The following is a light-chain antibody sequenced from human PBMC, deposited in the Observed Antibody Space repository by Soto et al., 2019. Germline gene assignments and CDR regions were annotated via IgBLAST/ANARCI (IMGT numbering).Light chain of an antibody. CDR3: QSYDSSLSGSGV. CDR1: SSDIGAGYD. CDR2: GNN. Sequence: QSVLTQPPSVSGAXGXXXTIYCTGSSSDIGAGYDVHWYQQLPGTAPKLLIYGNNNRPSGVPDRFSGSKSGTSASLAITGLQAEDEADYYCQSYDSSLSGSGVFGGGTKLTVL. J-gene: IGLJ2*01. V-gene: IGLV1-40*01.